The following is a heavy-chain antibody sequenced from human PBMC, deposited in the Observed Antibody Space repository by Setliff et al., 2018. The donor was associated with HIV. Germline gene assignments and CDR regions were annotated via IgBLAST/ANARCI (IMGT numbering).Heavy chain of an antibody. D-gene: IGHD6-25*01. V-gene: IGHV4-61*01. J-gene: IGHJ4*02. Sequence: PSETLSLTCTVSGGSVSSGSYYWSWIRQPPGKGLEWIGYIDYSGSTQHNPSLKSRVTISLDTSKNQFSLKLTSVTAADTAVYYCARYSPRGYTLTGPYWGQGTLVAVSS. CDR1: GGSVSSGSYY. CDR2: IDYSGST. CDR3: ARYSPRGYTLTGPY.